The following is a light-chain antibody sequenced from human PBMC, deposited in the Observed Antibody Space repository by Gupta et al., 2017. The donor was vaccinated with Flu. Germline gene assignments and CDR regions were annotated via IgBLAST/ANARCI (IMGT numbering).Light chain of an antibody. Sequence: FMLTQPHSVSESPGKTVTISCTRSRDSIASNFVRWYQQRPDSSPTTVIFEENQRPSGVPDRLSGAIDSSSNSASLTISGLKTEDEADYYCQSSDSTDYVVFGGGTKLTVL. V-gene: IGLV6-57*01. J-gene: IGLJ2*01. CDR1: RDSIASNF. CDR2: EEN. CDR3: QSSDSTDYVV.